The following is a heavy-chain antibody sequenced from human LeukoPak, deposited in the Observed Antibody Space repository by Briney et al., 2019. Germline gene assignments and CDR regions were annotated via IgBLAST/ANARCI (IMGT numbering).Heavy chain of an antibody. CDR2: INHSGST. J-gene: IGHJ6*03. CDR1: GGSFSGYY. V-gene: IGHV4-34*01. D-gene: IGHD3-22*01. Sequence: SETLSLTCAVYGGSFSGYYWSWIRQPPGKGLEWIGEINHSGSTNYNPSLKSRVTISVDTSKNQFSLKLSSVTAADTAVYYCARGGYYYDSSGYSIYYYYMDVWGKGTTVTVSS. CDR3: ARGGYYYDSSGYSIYYYYMDV.